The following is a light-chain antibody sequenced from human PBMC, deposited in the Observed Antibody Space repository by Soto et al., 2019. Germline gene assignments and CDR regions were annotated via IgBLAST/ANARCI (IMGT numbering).Light chain of an antibody. Sequence: QSALTQPTSVSGSPGQSITISCTGTSSDVGSYRLVSWYQQHPGKAPKLIIYEVTNRPSGVSDRFSGSKSDNTASLTISGLQTEDEADYYCCSYVSSKTYVFGTGTKLTVL. CDR2: EVT. V-gene: IGLV2-23*02. CDR3: CSYVSSKTYV. CDR1: SSDVGSYRL. J-gene: IGLJ1*01.